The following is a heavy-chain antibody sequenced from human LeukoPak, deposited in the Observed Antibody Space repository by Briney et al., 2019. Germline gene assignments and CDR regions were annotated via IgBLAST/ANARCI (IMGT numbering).Heavy chain of an antibody. CDR3: ARETYVKNWFDP. D-gene: IGHD3-16*01. J-gene: IGHJ5*02. CDR1: GYTFTGYY. Sequence: ASVKVSCKASGYTFTGYYMHWMRQAPGQGLEWMGWINPNSGGTNYAQKFQGRVTMTRDTSISTAYMELSRLRSDDTAVYYCARETYVKNWFDPWGQGTLVTVSS. V-gene: IGHV1-2*02. CDR2: INPNSGGT.